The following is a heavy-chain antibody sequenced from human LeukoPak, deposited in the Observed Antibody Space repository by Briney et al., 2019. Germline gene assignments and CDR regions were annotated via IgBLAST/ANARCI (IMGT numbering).Heavy chain of an antibody. CDR2: IKQDGSEE. V-gene: IGHV3-7*01. Sequence: GGSLRLSCTVSGFTVSSNSMSWVRQAPGKGLEWVANIKQDGSEEYYVDSVKGRFTISRDNAKNSLYLQMNSLRAEDTAVYYCARDFPGCSGGSCYSGYYYYYMDVWGKGTTVTVSS. J-gene: IGHJ6*03. D-gene: IGHD2-15*01. CDR3: ARDFPGCSGGSCYSGYYYYYMDV. CDR1: GFTVSSNS.